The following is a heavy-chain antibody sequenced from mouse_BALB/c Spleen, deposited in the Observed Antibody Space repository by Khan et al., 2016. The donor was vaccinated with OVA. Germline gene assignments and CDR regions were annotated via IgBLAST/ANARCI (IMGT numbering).Heavy chain of an antibody. CDR1: GYTFTSYY. CDR3: ARSGYGNPFAY. V-gene: IGHV1S81*02. D-gene: IGHD2-1*01. J-gene: IGHJ3*01. Sequence: QVQLQQPGAELVKPGTSVKISCKASGYTFTSYYMYWVKQRPGQGLEWIGGINPNNGDSNFNEKFKSKATLTVDKSSSTAYMQRGILTSEDSAVYYGARSGYGNPFAYWGQGTLVTVSA. CDR2: INPNNGDS.